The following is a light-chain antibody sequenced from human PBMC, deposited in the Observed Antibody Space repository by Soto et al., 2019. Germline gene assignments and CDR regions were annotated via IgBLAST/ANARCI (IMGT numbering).Light chain of an antibody. J-gene: IGLJ3*02. V-gene: IGLV2-8*01. Sequence: QSVLTQPPSASGSPGQSVTISCTGTSSDVGAYNYVSWYQQHPGKVPRLIIYEVAKRPSGVPDRFSGSKSGNTASLTVSGLQAEDEADYYCSSHGGNNNFLVFGGGTQLTVL. CDR1: SSDVGAYNY. CDR2: EVA. CDR3: SSHGGNNNFLV.